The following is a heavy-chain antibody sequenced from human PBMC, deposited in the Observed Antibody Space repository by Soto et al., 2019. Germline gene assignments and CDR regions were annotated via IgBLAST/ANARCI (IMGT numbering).Heavy chain of an antibody. CDR2: ISSSSSYI. Sequence: EVQLVESGGGLVKPGGSLRLSCAASGFTFSSYNMNWVRQAPGKGLEWVSSISSSSSYIYYADSVKGRFTISRDNAKNSLYLQMNSLRAEDTAVYYCARDSDGSYDYWGQGTLVTVSS. J-gene: IGHJ4*02. CDR1: GFTFSSYN. V-gene: IGHV3-21*01. D-gene: IGHD6-25*01. CDR3: ARDSDGSYDY.